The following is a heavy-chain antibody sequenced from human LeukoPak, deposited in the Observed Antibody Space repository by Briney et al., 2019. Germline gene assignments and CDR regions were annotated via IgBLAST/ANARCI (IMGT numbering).Heavy chain of an antibody. J-gene: IGHJ4*02. CDR2: IDTNGNT. D-gene: IGHD6-19*01. V-gene: IGHV4-4*07. CDR1: GGPITSYY. Sequence: PSETLSLACTVSGGPITSYYWSWIRQPAGKGLEWIGRIDTNGNTNYNPSLKSRVTMSVDTSKNQFSLWLSSVTAADTAVYYYARSPSSGQRYFDDWGQGTLVTVSS. CDR3: ARSPSSGQRYFDD.